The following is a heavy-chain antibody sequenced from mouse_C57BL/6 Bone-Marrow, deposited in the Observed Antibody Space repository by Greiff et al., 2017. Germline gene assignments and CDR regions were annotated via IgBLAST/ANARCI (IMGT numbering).Heavy chain of an antibody. CDR1: GYTFTSYW. CDR2: INPSNGGT. Sequence: QVQLQQPGTELVKPGASVKLSCKASGYTFTSYWMHWVKQRPGQGLEWIGNINPSNGGTNYNEKFKSKATLTVDKSSSTAYMQLSSLTSEYSAVYYCARGFPYYYCSSDGPPVYFDYWGQGTTLTVSA. D-gene: IGHD1-1*01. V-gene: IGHV1-53*01. CDR3: ARGFPYYYCSSDGPPVYFDY. J-gene: IGHJ2*01.